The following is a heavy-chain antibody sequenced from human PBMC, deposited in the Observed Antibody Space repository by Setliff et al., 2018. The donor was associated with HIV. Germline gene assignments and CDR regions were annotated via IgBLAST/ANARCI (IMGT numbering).Heavy chain of an antibody. V-gene: IGHV3-11*04. CDR2: ISPNGNSM. CDR1: GFTFSDYY. Sequence: GGSLRLSCAASGFTFSDYYMTWIRQAPGKGLEWVSYISPNGNSMYYAGSVKGRFTISRDNAKNSLYLQMNSLRAEDTALFYCAKDIIPAGLFHDLWGQGTLVTVS. D-gene: IGHD2-2*01. CDR3: AKDIIPAGLFHDL. J-gene: IGHJ5*02.